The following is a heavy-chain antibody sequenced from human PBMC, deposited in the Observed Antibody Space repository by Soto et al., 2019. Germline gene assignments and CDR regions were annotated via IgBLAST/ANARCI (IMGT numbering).Heavy chain of an antibody. CDR1: EIAYPYAW. D-gene: IGHD2-21*01. V-gene: IGHV3-15*01. Sequence: GGSLRHSCVDSEIAYPYAWLTWISQAPGRGLEWVGRVKSEAGGGTIDYAAPVKGRFTISRDDSRSMLYLQMNSLKSEDTAVYYFDHIGDVPPSDVFSTWGQGTVVTVSS. CDR2: VKSEAGGGTI. CDR3: DHIGDVPPSDVFST. J-gene: IGHJ4*01.